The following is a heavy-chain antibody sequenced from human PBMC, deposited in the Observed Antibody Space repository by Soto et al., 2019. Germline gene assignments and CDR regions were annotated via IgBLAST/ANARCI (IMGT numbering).Heavy chain of an antibody. J-gene: IGHJ4*02. D-gene: IGHD3-3*01. Sequence: SLRLSCTSSLFTFSSYAMSLVLQSPFKWLEWVSAISGSVGSTYYADSVKGRFTISRDNSKNTLYLQMNSLRAEDTAVYYCAKDYTQTYDFWSGSPADYWGQGTLVTVSS. CDR3: AKDYTQTYDFWSGSPADY. V-gene: IGHV3-23*01. CDR1: LFTFSSYA. CDR2: ISGSVGST.